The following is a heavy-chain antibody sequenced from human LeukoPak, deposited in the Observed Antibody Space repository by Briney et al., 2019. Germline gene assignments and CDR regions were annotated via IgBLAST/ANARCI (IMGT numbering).Heavy chain of an antibody. CDR1: GGSISSYY. J-gene: IGHJ5*01. V-gene: IGHV4-59*08. Sequence: PSETLSLTCTVSGGSISSYYRSWIRQPPGKGLEWIGYMYYSGSPNYNPSLKSRVTISVDRSTNQLSLKLSSVTAADTAVYYCARHGEQQLVRRWFDSWGQGTLVTVSS. CDR3: ARHGEQQLVRRWFDS. D-gene: IGHD6-13*01. CDR2: MYYSGSP.